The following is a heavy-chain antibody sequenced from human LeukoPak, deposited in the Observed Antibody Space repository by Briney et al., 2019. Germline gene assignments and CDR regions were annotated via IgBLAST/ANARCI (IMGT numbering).Heavy chain of an antibody. D-gene: IGHD3-22*01. CDR3: TRDSDDSSGYYYGDLDY. J-gene: IGHJ4*02. Sequence: GALRLSCTASGFTFGDYAMSWFRQAPGKGLEWVGFIRSKAYGGTTEYAASVKGRFTISRDVSKSIAYLQMNSLKTEDTAVYYCTRDSDDSSGYYYGDLDYWGQGTLVTVSS. V-gene: IGHV3-49*03. CDR1: GFTFGDYA. CDR2: IRSKAYGGTT.